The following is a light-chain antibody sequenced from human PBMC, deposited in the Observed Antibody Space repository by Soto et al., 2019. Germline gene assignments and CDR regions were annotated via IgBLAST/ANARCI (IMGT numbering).Light chain of an antibody. CDR1: SSNIGNNY. J-gene: IGLJ2*01. V-gene: IGLV1-51*01. Sequence: QSVLTQPPSVSVAPGQKVTISCSGSSSNIGNNYVSWYQQLPGTAPKLLIYDNNKRPSGIPDRFSGSKSGTSATLGITGLQTGDEADYYCGTGDSSLSAGGVFGGGTKLTVL. CDR3: GTGDSSLSAGGV. CDR2: DNN.